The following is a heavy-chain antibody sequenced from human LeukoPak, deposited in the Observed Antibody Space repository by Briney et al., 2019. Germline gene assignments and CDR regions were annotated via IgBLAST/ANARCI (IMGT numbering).Heavy chain of an antibody. CDR2: INPNSGGT. CDR3: ARAPRHILVFPAAIMFAP. Sequence: ASVKVSCKASGYTFTGHYMHWVRQAPGQGLEWMGRINPNSGGTNYAQKFQGRVTMTRDTSISTAYVELSRLRSDDTAVYYCARAPRHILVFPAAIMFAPGAKETLVTVPS. J-gene: IGHJ5*02. V-gene: IGHV1-2*06. D-gene: IGHD2-2*01. CDR1: GYTFTGHY.